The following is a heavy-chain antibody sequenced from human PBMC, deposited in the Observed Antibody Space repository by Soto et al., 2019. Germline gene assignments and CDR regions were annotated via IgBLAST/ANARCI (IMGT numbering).Heavy chain of an antibody. V-gene: IGHV1-18*01. CDR2: ISGYNGDT. J-gene: IGHJ5*02. CDR3: ARDLIAARPGWFDP. D-gene: IGHD6-6*01. CDR1: GYTFTSYG. Sequence: ASVKVSCKASGYTFTSYGYAWVRQAPGQGLEWMGWISGYNGDTKYAQMLQGRVTMTTDTSTSTAYMELRSLTSDDTAVYYCARDLIAARPGWFDPWGQGTLVTVSS.